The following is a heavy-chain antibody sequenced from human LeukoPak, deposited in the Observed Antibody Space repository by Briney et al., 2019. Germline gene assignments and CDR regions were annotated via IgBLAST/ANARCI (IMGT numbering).Heavy chain of an antibody. J-gene: IGHJ5*02. D-gene: IGHD3-22*01. CDR2: IWYDGSNK. CDR3: AKQEDYYDSSGLSS. CDR1: GFIFSSYG. Sequence: GGSLRLSCAASGFIFSSYGMHWVRQAPGKGLEWVAVIWYDGSNKYYADSVKGRFTISRDNSKNTLYLQMNSLRAEDTAVYYCAKQEDYYDSSGLSSWGQGTLVTVSS. V-gene: IGHV3-33*06.